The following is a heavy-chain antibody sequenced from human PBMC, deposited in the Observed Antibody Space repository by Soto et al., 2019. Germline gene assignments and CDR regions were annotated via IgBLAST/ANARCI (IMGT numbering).Heavy chain of an antibody. V-gene: IGHV3-23*01. CDR2: IGDSGAST. CDR1: RFNFRRSA. Sequence: EVHLLESGGALVQPGGSLRLSCAASRFNFRRSAMSWVRQAPGKGLDWVSAIGDSGASTYYADSVRGRFTISRDNSKNTLYLQMNSLRAEDTAVYYCAKVTGKVDPFDYWGQGTLVTVSS. J-gene: IGHJ4*02. CDR3: AKVTGKVDPFDY.